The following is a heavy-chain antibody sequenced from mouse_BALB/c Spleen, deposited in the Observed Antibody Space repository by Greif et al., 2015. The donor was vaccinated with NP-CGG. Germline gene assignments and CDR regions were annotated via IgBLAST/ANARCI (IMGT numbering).Heavy chain of an antibody. Sequence: EVKLVESGGGLVQPGGSLRLSCATSGFTFSDFYMEWVRQPPGKRLEWIAASRNKANDYTTEYSASVKGRSIVSRDTSQSILYLQTNALRAEDTAIYYCARDDGYWYFDVWGAGTTVTVSS. J-gene: IGHJ1*01. CDR1: GFTFSDFY. CDR2: SRNKANDYTT. CDR3: ARDDGYWYFDV. V-gene: IGHV7-1*02.